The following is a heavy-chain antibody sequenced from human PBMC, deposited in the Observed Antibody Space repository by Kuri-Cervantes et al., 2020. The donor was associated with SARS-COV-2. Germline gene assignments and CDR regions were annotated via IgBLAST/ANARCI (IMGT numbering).Heavy chain of an antibody. CDR2: IYYSGST. V-gene: IGHV4-34*01. CDR3: ARLGHYYDSSGYYYAFDY. D-gene: IGHD3-22*01. J-gene: IGHJ4*01. Sequence: SETLSLTCAVYGGSFSGYYWSWIRQPPGKGLEWIGSIYYSGSTYYNPSLKSRVTISVDTSKNQFSLKLSSVTAADTAVYYCARLGHYYDSSGYYYAFDYWGHGTLVTVSS. CDR1: GGSFSGYY.